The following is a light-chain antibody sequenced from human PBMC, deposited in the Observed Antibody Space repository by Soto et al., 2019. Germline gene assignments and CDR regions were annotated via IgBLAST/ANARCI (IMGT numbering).Light chain of an antibody. CDR3: CSYAGTSTYVV. Sequence: QSALTQPRSVSGSPGQSVTISCTGTSSDVGGYNYVSWYQHHPGKAPKVLIYDVTQRPSGVPVRFSGSKSGNTASLTISGLQAEDEADYHCCSYAGTSTYVVFGGGTKVTVL. CDR2: DVT. CDR1: SSDVGGYNY. J-gene: IGLJ2*01. V-gene: IGLV2-11*01.